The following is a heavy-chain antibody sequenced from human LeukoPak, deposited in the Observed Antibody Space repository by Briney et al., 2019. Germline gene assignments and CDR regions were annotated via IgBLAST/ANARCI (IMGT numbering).Heavy chain of an antibody. CDR1: GFTFSSYS. J-gene: IGHJ4*02. CDR2: ISSSSSTI. Sequence: GRSLRLSCAASGFTFSSYSMNWVRQAPGKGLEWVSYISSSSSTIFYADSVKGRFTISRDNANNSLYLQMNSLRDEDTAVYYCARGIYGSGTYYPYNYWGQGTLVTVSS. D-gene: IGHD3-10*01. CDR3: ARGIYGSGTYYPYNY. V-gene: IGHV3-48*02.